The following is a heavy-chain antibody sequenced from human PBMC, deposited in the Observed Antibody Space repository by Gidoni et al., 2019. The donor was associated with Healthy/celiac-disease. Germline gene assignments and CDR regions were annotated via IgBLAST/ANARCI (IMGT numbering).Heavy chain of an antibody. CDR2: IRSKSNSYAT. CDR1: GFTFSGSA. Sequence: EVQLVESGGGLVQPGGSLNISCAASGFTFSGSAMHWVRQASGKGLEWVGLIRSKSNSYATAYAASVKGRFTISRDDSKNTAYLQMNSLKTEDTAVYYCTTPRITMVQGVVGTWGQGTLVTVSS. J-gene: IGHJ4*02. V-gene: IGHV3-73*01. D-gene: IGHD3-10*01. CDR3: TTPRITMVQGVVGT.